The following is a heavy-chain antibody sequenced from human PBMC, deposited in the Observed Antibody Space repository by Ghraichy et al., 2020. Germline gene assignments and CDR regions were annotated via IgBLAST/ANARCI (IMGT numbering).Heavy chain of an antibody. CDR3: AKDKGDVVVPAYGMDV. V-gene: IGHV3-30*02. Sequence: GGSLRLSCAASGFTFSSYGMHWVRQAPGKGLEWVAFIRYDGSNKYYADSVKGRFTISRDNSKNTLYLQMNSLRAEDTAVYYCAKDKGDVVVPAYGMDVWGQGTTVTVSS. CDR1: GFTFSSYG. D-gene: IGHD2-2*01. CDR2: IRYDGSNK. J-gene: IGHJ6*02.